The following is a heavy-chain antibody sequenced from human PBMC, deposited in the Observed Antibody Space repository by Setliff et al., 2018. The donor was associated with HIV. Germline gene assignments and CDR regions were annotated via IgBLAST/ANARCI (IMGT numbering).Heavy chain of an antibody. CDR1: GYIFSTFG. Sequence: GASVKVSCKASGYIFSTFGITWVRQAPGQGPEWMGWISGSNGNTNYAQKVQGRVTMTTDTSTSTAYMELRSLRSDDTAVYYCARSEGQWLRPEGALCDYWGQGTLVTGLL. V-gene: IGHV1-18*01. CDR3: ARSEGQWLRPEGALCDY. J-gene: IGHJ4*02. CDR2: ISGSNGNT. D-gene: IGHD5-12*01.